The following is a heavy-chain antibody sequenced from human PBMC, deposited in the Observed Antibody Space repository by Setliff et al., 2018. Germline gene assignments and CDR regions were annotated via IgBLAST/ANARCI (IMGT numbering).Heavy chain of an antibody. V-gene: IGHV4-38-2*01. CDR1: GYSISSGYY. CDR3: ARVGYSGYDPPSYFDY. D-gene: IGHD5-12*01. J-gene: IGHJ4*02. Sequence: LSLTCAVSGYSISSGYYWGWIRQPPGKGLEWIGSIYHSGSTYYNPSLKSRVTISVDTSKNQFSLKLSSVTAADTAVYYCARVGYSGYDPPSYFDYWGQGTLVTVSS. CDR2: IYHSGST.